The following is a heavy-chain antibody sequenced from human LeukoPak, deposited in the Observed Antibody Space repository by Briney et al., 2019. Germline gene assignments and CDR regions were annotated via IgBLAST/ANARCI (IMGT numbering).Heavy chain of an antibody. Sequence: PSETLSLTCVVYGGSFSDNCWSWIRQPPGKGLEWIGDIDHRGSTNYNPSLKSRVTISVDTSKNQFSLKLSPVTAADTAVYYCARAVGVLPSTGSYPDYWGQGTLVTVSS. V-gene: IGHV4-34*01. CDR2: IDHRGST. CDR3: ARAVGVLPSTGSYPDY. J-gene: IGHJ4*02. CDR1: GGSFSDNC. D-gene: IGHD1-26*01.